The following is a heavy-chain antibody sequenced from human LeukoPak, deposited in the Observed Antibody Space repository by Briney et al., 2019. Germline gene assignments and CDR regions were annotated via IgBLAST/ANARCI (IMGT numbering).Heavy chain of an antibody. CDR3: VRGDRRYF. J-gene: IGHJ4*02. V-gene: IGHV3-21*01. CDR1: GFTFNNYG. CDR2: IYSSGVST. D-gene: IGHD4-17*01. Sequence: GGALRLACAASGFTFNNYGMHWVRQAPGKGLEWVSSIYSSGVSTFCVACLRGRFTIARDNAQNSLYLQMNSLRAEDTAVYHCVRGDRRYFWGQGTLVTVSS.